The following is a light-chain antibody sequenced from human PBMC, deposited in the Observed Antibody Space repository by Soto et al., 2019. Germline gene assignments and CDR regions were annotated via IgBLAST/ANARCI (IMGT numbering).Light chain of an antibody. J-gene: IGKJ1*01. Sequence: DIQMTQSPSSLSASVGYRVTITCRASQSIVTYLNWYLQKPGXAPKLLIYAASNLQSGVPSRFSGSGSGTDFTLTISSLQPEDFATYFCQQSYSTPPWTFGQGTKVDIK. CDR1: QSIVTY. CDR3: QQSYSTPPWT. CDR2: AAS. V-gene: IGKV1-39*01.